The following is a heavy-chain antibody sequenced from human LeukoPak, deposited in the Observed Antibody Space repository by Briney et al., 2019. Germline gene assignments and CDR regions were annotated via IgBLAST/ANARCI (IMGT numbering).Heavy chain of an antibody. V-gene: IGHV3-30*02. CDR1: GFMFSSCD. CDR3: AKGYYYDVLTGYRREAFDI. J-gene: IGHJ3*02. Sequence: GGSLRRSCAASGFMFSSCDMHWVRQPPPKGLEGVASIHYDRNNNYPADSVKGRLTTSRGNSKNTLHLQMNSLRTEDTAIYYCAKGYYYDVLTGYRREAFDIWGQGTMVTVSS. D-gene: IGHD3-9*01. CDR2: IHYDRNNN.